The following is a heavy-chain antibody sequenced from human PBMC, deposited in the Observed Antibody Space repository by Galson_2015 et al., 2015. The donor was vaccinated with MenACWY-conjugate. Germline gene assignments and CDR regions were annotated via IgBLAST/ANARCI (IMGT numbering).Heavy chain of an antibody. CDR3: ARPASGHSSSCDY. J-gene: IGHJ4*02. D-gene: IGHD6-13*01. CDR1: GYRFTTYW. CDR2: IYPADSET. V-gene: IGHV5-51*01. Sequence: QSGAEVKKPGESLRISCQGSGYRFTTYWIGWVRQMPGKGLEWMGIIYPADSETKYSPSFQGQVTLSVDKSIDTAYLQWSSLKASDTAIYYCARPASGHSSSCDYWGQGTLVTVSS.